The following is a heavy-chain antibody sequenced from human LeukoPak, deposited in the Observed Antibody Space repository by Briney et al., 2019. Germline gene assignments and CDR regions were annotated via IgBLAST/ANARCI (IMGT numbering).Heavy chain of an antibody. CDR1: GFTFMTYS. J-gene: IGHJ4*02. V-gene: IGHV3-21*01. D-gene: IGHD6-13*01. Sequence: GSLRLSCAASGFTFMTYSMNWVRQAPGKGLEWVSSISSSSSSYIYYADSVKGRFTISRDNAKNSLYLQMNSLRAEDTAVYYCASIAAAGIDFDYWGQGTLVTVSS. CDR3: ASIAAAGIDFDY. CDR2: ISSSSSSYI.